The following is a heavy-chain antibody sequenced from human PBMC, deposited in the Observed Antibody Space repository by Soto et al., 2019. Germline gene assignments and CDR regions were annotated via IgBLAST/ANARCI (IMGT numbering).Heavy chain of an antibody. Sequence: GGSVRLSCAASGFTVTSYYMSWVRQAPGKGLEWVSLIYTGGNTNYADSVKGRFTISRDNCKNTLYLQMNSLRAEDTAVYYCARDYYYGSGNYYRADYYHYGMDVWGQGTTVTVSS. V-gene: IGHV3-53*01. CDR1: GFTVTSYY. D-gene: IGHD3-10*01. CDR3: ARDYYYGSGNYYRADYYHYGMDV. CDR2: IYTGGNT. J-gene: IGHJ6*02.